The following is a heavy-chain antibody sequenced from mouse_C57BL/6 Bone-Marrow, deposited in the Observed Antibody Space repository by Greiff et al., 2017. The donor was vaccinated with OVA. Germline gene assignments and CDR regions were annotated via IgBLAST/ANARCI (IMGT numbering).Heavy chain of an antibody. Sequence: EVKLVESGGGLVQPGGSLKLSCAASGFTFSDYYMYWVRQTPEKRLEWVAYISNGGGSTYYPDTVKGRFTISRDNAKNTLYLQMRRLKSEDTAMYYCARQGYSNYGWFAYWGQGTLVTVSA. V-gene: IGHV5-12*01. J-gene: IGHJ3*01. CDR2: ISNGGGST. D-gene: IGHD2-5*01. CDR1: GFTFSDYY. CDR3: ARQGYSNYGWFAY.